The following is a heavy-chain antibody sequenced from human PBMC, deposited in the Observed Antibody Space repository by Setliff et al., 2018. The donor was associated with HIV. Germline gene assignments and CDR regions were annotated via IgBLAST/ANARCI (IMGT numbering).Heavy chain of an antibody. J-gene: IGHJ4*01. CDR1: GFTVSTYS. CDR3: AKDGISGGAYPPYYFDY. V-gene: IGHV3-20*04. Sequence: LSCPASGFTVSTYSMSWVRQAPGKGLAWVSGINWNGGRTGYADSVKGRFTISRDNSKNTLYLQMNRLRVEDKAVYYCAKDGISGGAYPPYYFDYWGHGTLVTVSS. CDR2: INWNGGRT. D-gene: IGHD2-15*01.